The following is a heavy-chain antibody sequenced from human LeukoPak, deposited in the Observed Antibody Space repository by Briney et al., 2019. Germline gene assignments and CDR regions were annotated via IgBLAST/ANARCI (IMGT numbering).Heavy chain of an antibody. Sequence: SDTLSLTCAVYGGSFSGYYWSWIRQPPGKGLEWIGEINHSGSTNYNPSLKSRVAISVATSKNQFSLKLSSVTAADTAVYYCAMASYCSGGSCYRRRDYWGQGTLVTVSS. CDR3: AMASYCSGGSCYRRRDY. D-gene: IGHD2-15*01. J-gene: IGHJ4*02. CDR1: GGSFSGYY. V-gene: IGHV4-34*01. CDR2: INHSGST.